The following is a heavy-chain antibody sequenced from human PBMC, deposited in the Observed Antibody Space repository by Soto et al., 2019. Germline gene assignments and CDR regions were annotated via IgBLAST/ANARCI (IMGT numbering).Heavy chain of an antibody. CDR1: GFTFRTYT. Sequence: PGGSLRLSCISSGFTFRTYTMNWVRQAPGKGLEWVSGIRGFSPYTFYAESVKGRFTISRDNAKNSLYLQMNSLRAEDTAVYYCARDRGYDAHAYYYNAMDVWGQGTTVTVSS. J-gene: IGHJ6*02. CDR2: IRGFSPYT. V-gene: IGHV3-21*01. CDR3: ARDRGYDAHAYYYNAMDV. D-gene: IGHD3-10*01.